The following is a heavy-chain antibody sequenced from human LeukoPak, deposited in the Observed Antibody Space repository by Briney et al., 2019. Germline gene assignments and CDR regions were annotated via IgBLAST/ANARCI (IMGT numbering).Heavy chain of an antibody. CDR3: ARDTGFGELYYFDY. D-gene: IGHD3-10*01. J-gene: IGHJ4*02. CDR1: GGSMTSYC. V-gene: IGHV4-4*08. Sequence: SETPSLTCGVSGGSMTSYCWSWIRQAPGKGLEWIGYISASGSTNYNPSLGSRLTISMDASKNQFSLSLTSVTAADTAVYYCARDTGFGELYYFDYWGQGTLVTVSS. CDR2: ISASGST.